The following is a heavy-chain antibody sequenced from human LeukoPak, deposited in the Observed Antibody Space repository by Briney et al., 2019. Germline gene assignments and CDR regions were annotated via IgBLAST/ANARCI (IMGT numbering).Heavy chain of an antibody. D-gene: IGHD2-2*01. Sequence: GASVKVSCKASGYTFTSYGISWVRQAPGQGLEWIGWIVVGSGNTNYAQKFQERVTITRDMSTSTAYMELSSLRSEDTAVYYCAADLFVVVPAATDFDYWGQGTLVTVSS. CDR3: AADLFVVVPAATDFDY. CDR1: GYTFTSYG. V-gene: IGHV1-58*02. CDR2: IVVGSGNT. J-gene: IGHJ4*02.